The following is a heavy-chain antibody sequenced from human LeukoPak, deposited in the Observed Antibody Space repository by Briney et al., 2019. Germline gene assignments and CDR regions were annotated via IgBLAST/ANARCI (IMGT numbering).Heavy chain of an antibody. CDR1: GYTFIDYY. J-gene: IGHJ5*02. V-gene: IGHV1-2*02. CDR2: INPDSGVT. CDR3: ARADRLDGAPYLIGP. D-gene: IGHD2-21*01. Sequence: GASVKLPCKTSGYTFIDYYIHWVRQAPGEGLEWMGWINPDSGVTSSAQKFRGRFSMTRDTSISTIYMEVAWLTFEDTAIYYCARADRLDGAPYLIGPWGQGTLLTVSS.